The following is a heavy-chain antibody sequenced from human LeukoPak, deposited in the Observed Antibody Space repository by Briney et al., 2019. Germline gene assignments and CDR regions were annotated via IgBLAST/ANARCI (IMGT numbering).Heavy chain of an antibody. J-gene: IGHJ4*02. V-gene: IGHV3-23*01. Sequence: GGSLRLSCAASGFTFSCYAMSWVRQAPGKGLEWVSALSGGGGSTYYADSVNGLITISRDNSKNTLYLQMNSLRAEDTAVYYCAIDPPGSSGWFDYWGQGALVTVSS. CDR1: GFTFSCYA. CDR2: LSGGGGST. D-gene: IGHD6-19*01. CDR3: AIDPPGSSGWFDY.